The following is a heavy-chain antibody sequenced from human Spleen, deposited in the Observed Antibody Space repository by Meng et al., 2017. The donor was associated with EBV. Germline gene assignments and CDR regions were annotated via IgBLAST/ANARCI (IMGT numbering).Heavy chain of an antibody. J-gene: IGHJ4*02. CDR2: INHSGST. V-gene: IGHV4-34*01. CDR1: GGSFSGYY. CDR3: ARIMRFGARSFDY. D-gene: IGHD3-10*01. Sequence: QVQLQQWGEGLLKPSETLSLTCAVYGGSFSGYYWSWIRQPPGKGLEWIGEINHSGSTNYNPSLKSRVTISVDTSKNQFSLKLSSVTAADTAVYYCARIMRFGARSFDYWGQGTLVTVSS.